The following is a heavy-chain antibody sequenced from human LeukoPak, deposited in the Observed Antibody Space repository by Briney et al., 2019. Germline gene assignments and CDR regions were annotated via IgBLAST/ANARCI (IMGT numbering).Heavy chain of an antibody. CDR2: ISGSGGST. V-gene: IGHV3-23*01. CDR1: GFTFSSYA. D-gene: IGHD6-19*01. J-gene: IGHJ4*02. Sequence: PGGSLRLSCAASGFTFSSYAMSWVRQAPGKGPEWVSAISGSGGSTYYADSVKGRFTISRDNSKNTLYLQMNSLRAEDTAVYYCARGPQWLVSVDYWGQGTLVTVSS. CDR3: ARGPQWLVSVDY.